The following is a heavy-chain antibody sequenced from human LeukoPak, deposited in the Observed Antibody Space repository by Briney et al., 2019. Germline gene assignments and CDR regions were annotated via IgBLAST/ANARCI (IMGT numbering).Heavy chain of an antibody. CDR1: GFTFSSYG. V-gene: IGHV3-33*01. Sequence: GRSLRLSCAASGFTFSSYGMHWVRQAPGKGLEWVAVIWYDGSNKYYADSVKGRFTISRDNSKNTLYPQMNSLRAEDTAVYYCARGEDEVRGVPNYFDYWGQGTLVTVSS. J-gene: IGHJ4*02. CDR3: ARGEDEVRGVPNYFDY. D-gene: IGHD3-10*01. CDR2: IWYDGSNK.